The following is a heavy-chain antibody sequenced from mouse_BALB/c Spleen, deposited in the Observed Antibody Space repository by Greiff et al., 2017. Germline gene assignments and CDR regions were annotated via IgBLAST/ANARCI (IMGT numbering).Heavy chain of an antibody. CDR2: ISSGGGST. CDR1: GFAFSSYD. CDR3: ARHGPVSYYFDY. J-gene: IGHJ2*01. V-gene: IGHV5-12-1*01. Sequence: EVKLVESGGGLVKPGGSLKLSCAASGFAFSSYDMSWVRQTPEKRLEWVAYISSGGGSTYYPDTVKGRFTISRDNAKNTLYLQMSSLKSEDTAMYYCARHGPVSYYFDYWGQGTTLTVSS.